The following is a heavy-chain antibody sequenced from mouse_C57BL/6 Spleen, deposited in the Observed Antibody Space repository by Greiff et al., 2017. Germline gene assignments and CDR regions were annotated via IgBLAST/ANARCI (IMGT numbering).Heavy chain of an antibody. V-gene: IGHV1-39*01. CDR2: INPNYGTT. CDR3: ARSSRVYSTAYWYFDV. CDR1: GYSFTDYN. Sequence: VQLQQSGPELVKPGASVKISCKASGYSFTDYNMNWVKQSNGKSLEWIGVINPNYGTTSYNQKFKGKATLTVDQSSSTAYMQLNSLTSEDSAVYDCARSSRVYSTAYWYFDVWGTGTTVTVSS. J-gene: IGHJ1*03. D-gene: IGHD2-5*01.